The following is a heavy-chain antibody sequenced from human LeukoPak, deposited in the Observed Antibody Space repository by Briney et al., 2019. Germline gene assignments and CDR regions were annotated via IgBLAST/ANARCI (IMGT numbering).Heavy chain of an antibody. CDR3: AKAPESYYYDSSGYYDY. V-gene: IGHV3-30*02. CDR2: IRYDGSNK. CDR1: GFTFSSYG. Sequence: QSGGSLRLSCAASGFTFSSYGMHWVRQAPGKGLEWVAFIRYDGSNKYYADSVKGRFTISRDNSKNTLYLQMNSLRAEDTAVYYCAKAPESYYYDSSGYYDYWGQGTLVTVSS. D-gene: IGHD3-22*01. J-gene: IGHJ4*02.